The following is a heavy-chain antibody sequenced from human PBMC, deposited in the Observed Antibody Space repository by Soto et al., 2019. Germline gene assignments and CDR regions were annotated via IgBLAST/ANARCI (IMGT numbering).Heavy chain of an antibody. D-gene: IGHD2-15*01. CDR2: ISGSGGTT. V-gene: IGHV3-23*01. CDR3: AKDQATGPFLSGSVV. Sequence: EVQLLESGGGVVQPGGSLRLSCAASGFTFSSFPMNWVRQAPGKGLEWVLAISGSGGTTYYADSVKGRFTISRDTSRNTLHLLKTSRRAEDRACYYSAKDQATGPFLSGSVVWGQGTTVTDSS. J-gene: IGHJ6*02. CDR1: GFTFSSFP.